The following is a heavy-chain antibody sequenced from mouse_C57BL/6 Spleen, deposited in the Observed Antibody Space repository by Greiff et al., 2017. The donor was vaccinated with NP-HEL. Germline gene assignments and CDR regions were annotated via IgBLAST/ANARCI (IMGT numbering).Heavy chain of an antibody. J-gene: IGHJ2*01. Sequence: QVQLKESGAELVRPGTSVKVSCKASGYAFTNYLIEWVKQRPGQGLAWIGVINPGRGGTNYNEKFQGKATQTADKSSSTAYMQLSSLISEDSAVYCGERFDSSPAYWGQGTTLTVSS. CDR2: INPGRGGT. D-gene: IGHD2-12*01. CDR3: ERFDSSPAY. CDR1: GYAFTNYL. V-gene: IGHV1-54*01.